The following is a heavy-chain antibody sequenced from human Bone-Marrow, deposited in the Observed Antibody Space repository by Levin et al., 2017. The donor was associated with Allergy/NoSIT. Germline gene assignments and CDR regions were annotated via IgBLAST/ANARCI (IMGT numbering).Heavy chain of an antibody. V-gene: IGHV4-30-2*01. CDR3: ARALRWTWYFDL. J-gene: IGHJ2*01. CDR2: IYHSGST. D-gene: IGHD4-23*01. CDR1: GGSISSGSYS. Sequence: PSETLSLTCGVSGGSISSGSYSWSWIRQPPGKGLEWIGYIYHSGSTYYNPSLKSRVTISVDGSKNEFSLRLKSVTAADTAVYYCARALRWTWYFDLWGRGTLVTVS.